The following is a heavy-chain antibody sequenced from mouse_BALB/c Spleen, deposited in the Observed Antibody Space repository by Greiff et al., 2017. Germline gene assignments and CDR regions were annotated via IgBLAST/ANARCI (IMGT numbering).Heavy chain of an antibody. V-gene: IGHV1S137*01. Sequence: QVQLQQSGAELVRPGVSVKISCKGSGYTFTDYAMHWVKQSHAKSLEWIGVISTYYGDASYNQKFKGKATMTVDKSSSTAYMELARLTSEDSAIYYCARAAYYLDYWGQGTTLTVSS. J-gene: IGHJ2*01. CDR2: ISTYYGDA. CDR1: GYTFTDYA. CDR3: ARAAYYLDY.